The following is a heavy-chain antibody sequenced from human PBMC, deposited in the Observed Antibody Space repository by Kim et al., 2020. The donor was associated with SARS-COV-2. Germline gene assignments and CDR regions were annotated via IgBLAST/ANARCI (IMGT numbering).Heavy chain of an antibody. V-gene: IGHV4-31*03. Sequence: SKTLSLTCTVSGGSISSGGYYWSWIRQHPGKGLEWIGYIYYSGSTYYNRSLKSRVTISPDTSKNQFSLKLSSVTAADTAVYYCARGAYRFGYADWGQGTLVTVAS. CDR1: GGSISSGGYY. D-gene: IGHD5-18*01. CDR3: ARGAYRFGYAD. CDR2: IYYSGST. J-gene: IGHJ4*02.